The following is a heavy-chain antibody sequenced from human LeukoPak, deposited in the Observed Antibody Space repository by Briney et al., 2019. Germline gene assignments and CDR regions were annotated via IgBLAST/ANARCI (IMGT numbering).Heavy chain of an antibody. Sequence: SETLSLTCTVSGGSISSYYWSWIRQPPGKGLEWIGYIYYSGSTNYNPSLKSRVTISVDTSKNQFSLKLSSVTAADTAVYYCASQNIYCSSTSCYTNWFDPWGQGTLVTVSS. V-gene: IGHV4-59*01. CDR3: ASQNIYCSSTSCYTNWFDP. CDR2: IYYSGST. CDR1: GGSISSYY. D-gene: IGHD2-2*02. J-gene: IGHJ5*02.